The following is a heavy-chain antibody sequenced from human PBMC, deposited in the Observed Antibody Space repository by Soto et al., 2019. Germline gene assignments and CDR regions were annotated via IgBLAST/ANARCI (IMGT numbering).Heavy chain of an antibody. CDR3: AKAASQFDGSTLQHRTFDY. CDR2: ISGSGDVT. Sequence: EVQLLESGGGLVQPGGSLRLSCAASGFTFSSFDMRWVRQAPGKGLEWVSSISGSGDVTYYADSVKGRFTISRDNSKNTLYLQINSLRDEDTALYYCAKAASQFDGSTLQHRTFDYWGQGTLVTVSS. CDR1: GFTFSSFD. V-gene: IGHV3-23*01. D-gene: IGHD3-22*01. J-gene: IGHJ4*02.